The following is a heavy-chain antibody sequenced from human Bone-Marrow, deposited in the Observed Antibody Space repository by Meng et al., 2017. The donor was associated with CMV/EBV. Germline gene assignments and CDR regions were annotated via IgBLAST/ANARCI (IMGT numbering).Heavy chain of an antibody. Sequence: ASVKVSCKASGYTFTSYGISWVRQAPGQGLEWMGWISTYSDNTNYAQKFQGRVTMTRDTSTSTVYMELSSLRSEDTAVYYCARDPITITIFGVVIIGGWFDPWGQGTLVTVSS. CDR1: GYTFTSYG. CDR2: ISTYSDNT. D-gene: IGHD3-3*01. CDR3: ARDPITITIFGVVIIGGWFDP. J-gene: IGHJ5*02. V-gene: IGHV1-18*01.